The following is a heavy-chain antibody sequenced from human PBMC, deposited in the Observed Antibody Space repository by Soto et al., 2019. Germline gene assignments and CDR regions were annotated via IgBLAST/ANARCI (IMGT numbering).Heavy chain of an antibody. Sequence: EVQLLESGGGLVQPGGSLRLSCAASGFTFSSYAMSWVRQAPGKGLEWVSAISGSGGSTYYADSVKGRFTISRDNSKNPLYLQMNSLRAEDTAVYYCAKHLGYCSGGSCYVLFDYWGQGTLVTVSS. D-gene: IGHD2-15*01. CDR3: AKHLGYCSGGSCYVLFDY. J-gene: IGHJ4*02. V-gene: IGHV3-23*01. CDR2: ISGSGGST. CDR1: GFTFSSYA.